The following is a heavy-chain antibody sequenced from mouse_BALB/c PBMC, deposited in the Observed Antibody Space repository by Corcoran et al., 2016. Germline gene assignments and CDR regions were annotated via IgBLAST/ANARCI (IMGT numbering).Heavy chain of an antibody. CDR2: IYPYNDDT. CDR3: AREVPGGYPFEY. J-gene: IGHJ2*01. Sequence: EVRLQQAGPELVKSGASVKMSCKASGYTFTSYVMHWVKQKPGQGLEWIGYIYPYNDDTKYNEEFKGKDTLTSDKSSSTAYMELNSLTSEDSAVYYCAREVPGGYPFEYWGQGTTLTVSS. V-gene: IGHV1S136*01. CDR1: GYTFTSYV. D-gene: IGHD2-2*01.